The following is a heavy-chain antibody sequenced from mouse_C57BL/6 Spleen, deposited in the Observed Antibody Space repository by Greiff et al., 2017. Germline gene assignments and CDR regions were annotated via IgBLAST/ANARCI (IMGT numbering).Heavy chain of an antibody. CDR1: GFTFSDYG. CDR2: ISSGSSTI. CDR3: ARGGKGRYFDV. D-gene: IGHD2-1*01. Sequence: EVKLMESGGGLVKPGGSLKLSCAASGFTFSDYGMHWVRQAPEKGLEWVAYISSGSSTIYYADTVKGRFTISRDNAKNTLFLQMTSLRSEDTAMYYCARGGKGRYFDVWGTGTTVTVSS. J-gene: IGHJ1*03. V-gene: IGHV5-17*01.